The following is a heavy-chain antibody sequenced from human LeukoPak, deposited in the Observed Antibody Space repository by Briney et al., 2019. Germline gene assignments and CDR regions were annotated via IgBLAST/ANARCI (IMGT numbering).Heavy chain of an antibody. D-gene: IGHD2-8*02. CDR3: AKGRLDPNLVLDH. V-gene: IGHV3-23*01. CDR2: ISGRGGRT. J-gene: IGHJ4*02. CDR1: GFTFSSYA. Sequence: PGGSLRLSCAASGFTFSSYAMSWVRQAPGKGLEWVSAISGRGGRTNYADSVKGRFTISRDNSNNALYLQMNSLRAEDTAVFYCAKGRLDPNLVLDHWGQGTLVTVSS.